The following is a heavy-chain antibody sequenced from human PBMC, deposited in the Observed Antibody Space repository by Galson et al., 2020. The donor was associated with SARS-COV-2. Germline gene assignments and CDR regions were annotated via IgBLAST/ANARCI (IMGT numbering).Heavy chain of an antibody. V-gene: IGHV3-23*01. CDR1: GFTFSSYA. CDR3: AKISDLGNAFDI. CDR2: IRGSGGST. Sequence: GESLKISCAASGFTFSSYAMSWVRQAPGKGLEWVSAIRGSGGSTYYADSVKGRFTISRDNSKNTLYLQMNSLRAEDTAVYYCAKISDLGNAFDIWGQGTMVTVSS. J-gene: IGHJ3*02. D-gene: IGHD3-3*01.